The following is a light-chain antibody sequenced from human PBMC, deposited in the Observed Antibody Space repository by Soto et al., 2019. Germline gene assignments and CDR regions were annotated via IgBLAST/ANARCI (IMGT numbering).Light chain of an antibody. CDR3: QQYGSSPRT. V-gene: IGKV3-20*01. Sequence: EIVLTQSPGTLSLSPGEGATLSCRGSQSVSSSYLAWCQQKPGQAPRLLIYGASSRATGIPDRFSGSGSGTDFTLTISRLEPEDFAVYYCQQYGSSPRTLGQGTKVDIK. CDR2: GAS. J-gene: IGKJ1*01. CDR1: QSVSSSY.